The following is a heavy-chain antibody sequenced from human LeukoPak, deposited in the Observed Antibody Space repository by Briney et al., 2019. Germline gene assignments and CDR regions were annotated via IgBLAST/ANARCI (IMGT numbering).Heavy chain of an antibody. J-gene: IGHJ4*02. CDR2: INPDSGFT. Sequence: ASVKVSCKASGYEFTDDYMHWVRQAPGQGLEFMGWINPDSGFTNYAQKFKGRVTMTRDTSISTAYLEVRSLTSDDTAVYYCAPTAEAYTSWWKVWGQGTLVTVSS. CDR3: APTAEAYTSWWKV. D-gene: IGHD3-16*01. V-gene: IGHV1-2*02. CDR1: GYEFTDDY.